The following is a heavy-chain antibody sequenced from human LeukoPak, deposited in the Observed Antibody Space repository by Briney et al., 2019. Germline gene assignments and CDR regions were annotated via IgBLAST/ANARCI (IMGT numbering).Heavy chain of an antibody. Sequence: GASVKVSCKASGGTFSSYAISWMRQAPGQGLEWMGGIIPIFGTANYAQKFQGRVTITTDESTSTAYMELSSLRSEDTAVYYCARGDYDFWSGYYPRSERWAGPQLDWGQGTLVTVSS. CDR1: GGTFSSYA. CDR2: IIPIFGTA. V-gene: IGHV1-69*05. J-gene: IGHJ4*02. D-gene: IGHD3-3*01. CDR3: ARGDYDFWSGYYPRSERWAGPQLD.